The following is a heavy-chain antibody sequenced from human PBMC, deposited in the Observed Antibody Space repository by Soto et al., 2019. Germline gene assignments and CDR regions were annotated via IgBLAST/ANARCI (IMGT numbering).Heavy chain of an antibody. Sequence: PSETLSLTCAVYGGSFSGYYWSWIRQPPGKGLEWIGEINHSGSTNYNPSLKSRVTISVDTSKNQFSLKLSSVTAADTAVYYCARGRRGGYYYDSSGYSHPRPYGMDVWGQGTTVTVSS. CDR3: ARGRRGGYYYDSSGYSHPRPYGMDV. CDR2: INHSGST. D-gene: IGHD3-22*01. CDR1: GGSFSGYY. V-gene: IGHV4-34*01. J-gene: IGHJ6*02.